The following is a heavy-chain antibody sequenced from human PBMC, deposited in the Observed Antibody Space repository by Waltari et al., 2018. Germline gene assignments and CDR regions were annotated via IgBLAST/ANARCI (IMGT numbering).Heavy chain of an antibody. J-gene: IGHJ6*03. CDR1: GSTFTAHG. CDR2: TSYDGSEK. Sequence: QEKLVESGGGEVQPGRSLRRYCGGSGSTFTAHGLQWVRQAPGKGLESWAVTSYDGSEKYHADSVRGRFTISRDNSKNTLFLQMDSLRGDDTAVYYCVREVQPLGVYYSMDGWGKGTTVTGSS. CDR3: VREVQPLGVYYSMDG. V-gene: IGHV3-30*05.